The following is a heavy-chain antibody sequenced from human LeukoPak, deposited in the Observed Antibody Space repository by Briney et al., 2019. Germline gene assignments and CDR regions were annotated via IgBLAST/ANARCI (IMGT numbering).Heavy chain of an antibody. CDR2: TSYSGNT. Sequence: SETLSLTCTVSGGSISSYYSSWIRQPPGKGLEWIGHTSYSGNTNYNPSLKSRVTISVDTSKNQFSLNLSSVTAADTAVYYCASTERWLHWDYWGQGTLVTVSS. D-gene: IGHD5-24*01. V-gene: IGHV4-59*08. CDR1: GGSISSYY. CDR3: ASTERWLHWDY. J-gene: IGHJ4*02.